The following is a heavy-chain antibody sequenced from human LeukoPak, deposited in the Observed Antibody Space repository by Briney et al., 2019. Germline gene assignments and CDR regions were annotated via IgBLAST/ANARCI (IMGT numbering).Heavy chain of an antibody. V-gene: IGHV3-21*04. CDR1: GFTFSSYS. J-gene: IGHJ6*02. CDR2: ISSSSSYI. D-gene: IGHD1-26*01. Sequence: NPGGSLRLSCAASGFTFSSYSMNWVRQAPGKGLEWVSSISSSSSYIYYADSVRGRFTLSRDNSKNTLYLQMNSLRAEGTAVYYCAKQIVGATDYYYYGMDVWGQGTTVTVSS. CDR3: AKQIVGATDYYYYGMDV.